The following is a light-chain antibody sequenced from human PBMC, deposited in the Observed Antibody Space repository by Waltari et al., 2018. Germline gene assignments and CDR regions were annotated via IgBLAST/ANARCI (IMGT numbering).Light chain of an antibody. Sequence: DTQMTQSPSSLSASVGDSVTITCQTSQDTIKNLNWYQQKSGKAPKLLIYEASLLETGVPSRFSGRGSGTDFTLTISSLQPEDFATYFCQQYANLPSTFGQGTRL. CDR3: QQYANLPST. V-gene: IGKV1-33*01. J-gene: IGKJ5*01. CDR2: EAS. CDR1: QDTIKN.